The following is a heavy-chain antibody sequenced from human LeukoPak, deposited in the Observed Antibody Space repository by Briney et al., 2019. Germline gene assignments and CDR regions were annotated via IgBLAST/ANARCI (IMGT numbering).Heavy chain of an antibody. Sequence: PGGSLRLSCAASGFTVSSNYMSWVRQAPGKGLEWVSVIYSGGSTYYADSVKGRFTISRDNSKNTLYLQMNSLRAEDTAVYYCAKDVGGYGSGSYSVAGDYWGQGTLVTVSS. J-gene: IGHJ4*02. CDR1: GFTVSSNY. CDR3: AKDVGGYGSGSYSVAGDY. D-gene: IGHD3-10*01. CDR2: IYSGGST. V-gene: IGHV3-66*02.